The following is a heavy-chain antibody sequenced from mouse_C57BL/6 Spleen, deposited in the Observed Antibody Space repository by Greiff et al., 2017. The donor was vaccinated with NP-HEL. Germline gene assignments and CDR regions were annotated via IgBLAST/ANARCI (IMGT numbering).Heavy chain of an antibody. CDR1: GFTFSNYW. V-gene: IGHV6-3*01. CDR3: TKTTVAAYAMDY. CDR2: IRLKSDNYAT. J-gene: IGHJ4*01. D-gene: IGHD1-1*01. Sequence: EVQLVESGGGLVQPGGSMKLSCVASGFTFSNYWMNWVRQSPEKGLEWVAQIRLKSDNYATHYAESVKGRFTISRDDSKSSVYLQMNNLRAEDTGIYYCTKTTVAAYAMDYWGQGTSVTVSS.